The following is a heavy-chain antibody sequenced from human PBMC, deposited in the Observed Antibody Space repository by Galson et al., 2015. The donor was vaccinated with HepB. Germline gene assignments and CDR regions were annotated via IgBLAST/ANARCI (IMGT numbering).Heavy chain of an antibody. CDR2: INPSGGST. CDR1: GYTFTSYY. CDR3: ARDQTDSSGWYRAFDI. Sequence: SVKVSCKASGYTFTSYYMHWVRQAPGQGLEWMGIINPSGGSTSYAQKFQGRVTMTRDTSTSTVYMELSSLRSEDTAVYYCARDQTDSSGWYRAFDIWGQGTIVTVSS. V-gene: IGHV1-46*01. D-gene: IGHD6-19*01. J-gene: IGHJ3*02.